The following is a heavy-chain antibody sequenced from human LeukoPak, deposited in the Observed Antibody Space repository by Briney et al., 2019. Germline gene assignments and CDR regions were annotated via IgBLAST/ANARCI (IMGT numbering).Heavy chain of an antibody. D-gene: IGHD3-3*01. CDR2: ISSSSSYI. V-gene: IGHV3-21*01. CDR3: ARGPRAIFGVVIPYYYGMDV. CDR1: GFTFSGYY. J-gene: IGHJ6*02. Sequence: GGSLRLSCAASGFTFSGYYMSWIRQAPGKGLEWVSSISSSSSYIYYADSVKGRFTISRDNAKNSLYLQMNSLRAEDTAVYYCARGPRAIFGVVIPYYYGMDVWGQGTTVTVSS.